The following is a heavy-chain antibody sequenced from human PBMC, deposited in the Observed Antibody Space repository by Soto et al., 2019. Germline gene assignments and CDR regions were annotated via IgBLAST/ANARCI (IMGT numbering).Heavy chain of an antibody. V-gene: IGHV4-59*01. Sequence: QVQVQESGPGLLKPSETLSLTCSVTGVSISNNYWSWIRQLPGKGLEWSGEIYLGGNTKYSPAFKSRVAISVDTSKNQLSLRLSSVTVADTAVYYCARSAVADAFDIWGQGTTVTVSS. CDR1: GVSISNNY. CDR2: IYLGGNT. CDR3: ARSAVADAFDI. D-gene: IGHD6-19*01. J-gene: IGHJ3*02.